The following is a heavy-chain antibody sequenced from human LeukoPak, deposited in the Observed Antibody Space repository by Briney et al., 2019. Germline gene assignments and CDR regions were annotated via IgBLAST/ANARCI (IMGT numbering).Heavy chain of an antibody. V-gene: IGHV4-31*03. J-gene: IGHJ5*02. D-gene: IGHD3-22*01. CDR2: IYYSGST. CDR1: GGSISSDGYY. CDR3: AKAGSYYDTLYDA. Sequence: SETLSLTCTVSGGSISSDGYYWSWIRQHPGKGLEWIGYIYYSGSTYYNPSLKSRVTISVDTSKNQFSLKLSSVTAADTAVYYCAKAGSYYDTLYDAWGQGTLVTVSS.